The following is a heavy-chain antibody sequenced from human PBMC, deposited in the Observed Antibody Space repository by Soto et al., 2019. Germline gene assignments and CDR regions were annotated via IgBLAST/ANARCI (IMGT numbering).Heavy chain of an antibody. CDR1: GYTFTGYY. CDR2: INPNSGGT. Sequence: GASVKVSCKASGYTFTGYYMHWVRQAPGQGLEWMGWINPNSGGTNYAQKFQGWVTMTRDTSISTAYMELRRLRSDDTAVYYCARVSVRMGSYYNVNYYYGMDVWGQGTTVTVSS. V-gene: IGHV1-2*04. CDR3: ARVSVRMGSYYNVNYYYGMDV. D-gene: IGHD3-10*01. J-gene: IGHJ6*02.